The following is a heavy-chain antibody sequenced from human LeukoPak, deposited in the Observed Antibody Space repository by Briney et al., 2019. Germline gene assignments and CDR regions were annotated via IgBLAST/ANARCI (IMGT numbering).Heavy chain of an antibody. Sequence: GGSLRLSCAASGFTFSSYWMSWVRQAPGKGLEWVANIKQDGSEKYYVDSVKGRFTISRDNAKNSLYLQMNSLRAEDTAVYYCARRSSGWYEWCSQYWGQGTLVTVSS. CDR1: GFTFSSYW. J-gene: IGHJ4*02. D-gene: IGHD6-19*01. CDR3: ARRSSGWYEWCSQY. V-gene: IGHV3-7*01. CDR2: IKQDGSEK.